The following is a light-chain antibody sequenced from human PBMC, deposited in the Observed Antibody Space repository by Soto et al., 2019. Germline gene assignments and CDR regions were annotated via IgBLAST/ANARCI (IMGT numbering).Light chain of an antibody. CDR3: QQRSNWPPSST. J-gene: IGKJ5*01. CDR2: DAS. Sequence: IVLTQSQATLSLSPCEGATLSARASQSVSSYFAWYQQNPGQAPRLHIYDASNRATGIPARFSGSGSGTDFTLTISSLEPEDFAVYYCQQRSNWPPSSTFGQGTRLEN. V-gene: IGKV3-11*01. CDR1: QSVSSY.